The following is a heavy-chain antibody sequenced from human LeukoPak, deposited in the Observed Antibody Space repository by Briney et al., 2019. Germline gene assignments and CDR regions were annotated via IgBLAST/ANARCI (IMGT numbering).Heavy chain of an antibody. D-gene: IGHD6-6*01. Sequence: ASETLSLTRAVYGGSFSGYYWSWIRQPPGKGLEWIGEINHSGSTNYNPSLKSRVTISVDTSKNQFSLKLSSVTAADTAVYYCARGVSSSAIVYYYYYGMDVWGQGTTVTVSS. CDR2: INHSGST. V-gene: IGHV4-34*01. J-gene: IGHJ6*02. CDR3: ARGVSSSAIVYYYYYGMDV. CDR1: GGSFSGYY.